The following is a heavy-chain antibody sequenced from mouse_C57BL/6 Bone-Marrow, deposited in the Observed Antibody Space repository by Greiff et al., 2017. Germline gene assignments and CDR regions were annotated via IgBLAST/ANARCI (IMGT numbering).Heavy chain of an antibody. CDR3: ARKISLLWYFDV. CDR2: IDPSDSYT. V-gene: IGHV1-50*01. Sequence: QVQLQQPGAELVKPGASVKLSCKASGYTFTSYWMQWVKQRPGQGLEWIGEIDPSDSYTNSNQKFKGKGTLPVYTSSSKGYMQLSSLTSEDAEVDYCARKISLLWYFDVWGTGTMVTVSA. CDR1: GYTFTSYW. J-gene: IGHJ1*03.